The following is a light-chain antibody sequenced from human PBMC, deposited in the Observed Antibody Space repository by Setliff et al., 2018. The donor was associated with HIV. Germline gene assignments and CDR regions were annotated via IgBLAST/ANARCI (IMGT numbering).Light chain of an antibody. CDR3: SSYAITNTLP. CDR1: SSDVGGYSH. CDR2: EVR. Sequence: QSVLTQPASVSGSPGQSITISCTGTSSDVGGYSHVSWYQQHPGEAPKLIIYEVRNRPSGVSNRFSGSKSGNTASLTISGLQAEDEADYYCSSYAITNTLPFGTGTKV. V-gene: IGLV2-14*01. J-gene: IGLJ1*01.